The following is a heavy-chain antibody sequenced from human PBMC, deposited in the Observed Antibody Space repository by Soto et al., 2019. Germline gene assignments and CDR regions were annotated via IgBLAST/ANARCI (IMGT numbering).Heavy chain of an antibody. D-gene: IGHD2-15*01. CDR2: INTYNGDT. CDR1: GYTFTTYG. J-gene: IGHJ4*02. CDR3: AREYCRGGACYGPDY. V-gene: IGHV1-18*01. Sequence: QVQLVQSGAEVKKPGASVKVSCKASGYTFTTYGISWVRQAPGQGPEWMGWINTYNGDTKCAQKFQGRVTVTTDSATSTAYRERRSLRSDDTAVDYGAREYCRGGACYGPDYWGRGTLVTVSS.